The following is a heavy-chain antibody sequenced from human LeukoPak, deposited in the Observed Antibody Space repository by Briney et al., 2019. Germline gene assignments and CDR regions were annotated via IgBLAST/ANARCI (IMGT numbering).Heavy chain of an antibody. CDR2: ISWNSGSI. J-gene: IGHJ2*01. V-gene: IGHV3-9*01. CDR1: GFTFDDYA. CDR3: AKGRGYGDYRVDFDL. Sequence: PGGSLRLSCAASGFTFDDYAMHWVRQAPGKGLECVSGISWNSGSIGYADSVKGRFTISRDNAKNSLYLQMNSLRAEDTALYYCAKGRGYGDYRVDFDLWGRGTLVTVSS. D-gene: IGHD4-17*01.